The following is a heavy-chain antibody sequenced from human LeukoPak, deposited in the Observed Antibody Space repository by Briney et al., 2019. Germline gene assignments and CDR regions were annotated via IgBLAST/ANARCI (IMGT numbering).Heavy chain of an antibody. D-gene: IGHD1-1*01. J-gene: IGHJ6*03. Sequence: GASVTVSCKASGYTFTGYYMHWVRQPPGQGLERMGLINPNSGGTNSAQQVQGRVTMTRDTSTSTAYMELSRLRSEDTAVYYCVRDHVNDVHYHYYCIDVWGKGTPVTVSS. CDR2: INPNSGGT. CDR3: VRDHVNDVHYHYYCIDV. V-gene: IGHV1-2*02. CDR1: GYTFTGYY.